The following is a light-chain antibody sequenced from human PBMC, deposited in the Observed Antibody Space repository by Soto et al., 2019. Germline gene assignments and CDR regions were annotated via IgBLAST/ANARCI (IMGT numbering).Light chain of an antibody. CDR3: LQDYNFPRT. J-gene: IGKJ1*01. Sequence: AIQMTQSPSSLSASVGDRVTITCRASQGIGNDLGWYQQKPGKAPNLLIYDASKLQSGVPSRFSGSGSGTDFTLTISSLQPEDFATYYCLQDYNFPRTFGQGTKVDSK. V-gene: IGKV1-6*01. CDR1: QGIGND. CDR2: DAS.